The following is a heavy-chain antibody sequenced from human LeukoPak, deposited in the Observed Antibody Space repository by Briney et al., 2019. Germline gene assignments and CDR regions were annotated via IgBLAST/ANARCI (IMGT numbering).Heavy chain of an antibody. J-gene: IGHJ4*02. CDR3: ARNYYGSGSPFDY. Sequence: PGGSLRLPCAASGFTFSSYSMNWVRQAPGKGLEWVSSISSSSSYIYYADSVKGRFTISRDNAKNSLYLQMNSLRAEDTAVYYCARNYYGSGSPFDYWGQGTLVTVSS. D-gene: IGHD3-10*01. CDR1: GFTFSSYS. CDR2: ISSSSSYI. V-gene: IGHV3-21*01.